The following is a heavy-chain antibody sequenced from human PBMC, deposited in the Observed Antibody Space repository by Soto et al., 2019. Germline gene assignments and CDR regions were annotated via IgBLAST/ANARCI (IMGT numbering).Heavy chain of an antibody. V-gene: IGHV3-9*01. Sequence: PGGSLRLSCAASGFTFDDYAMHWVRQVPGKGLEWVSGISWNSGNIGYAESVKGRFTISRDNAKNSLYLQMNSLRAEDTALYYCAKDIYSGYESYFDYWGQGSVVTVSS. CDR1: GFTFDDYA. CDR3: AKDIYSGYESYFDY. CDR2: ISWNSGNI. D-gene: IGHD5-12*01. J-gene: IGHJ4*02.